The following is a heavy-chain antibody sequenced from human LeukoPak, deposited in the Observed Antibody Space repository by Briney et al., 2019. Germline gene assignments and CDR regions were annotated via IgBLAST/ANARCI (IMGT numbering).Heavy chain of an antibody. V-gene: IGHV3-30*02. J-gene: IGHJ4*02. CDR3: ARSGITFASSGQKLDY. D-gene: IGHD3-10*01. CDR2: IQNDGITK. CDR1: GFTSTTYA. Sequence: GGSLRLSCAPFGFTSTTYAMDWVRQAPRKGLGWVAFIQNDGITKFYADSVKGRFTNSRDNSKNTLYLQMSSLKAEDTAVCYCARSGITFASSGQKLDYWGQGTLVTVSS.